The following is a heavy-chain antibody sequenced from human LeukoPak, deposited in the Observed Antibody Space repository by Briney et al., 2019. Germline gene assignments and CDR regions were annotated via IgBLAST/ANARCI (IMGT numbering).Heavy chain of an antibody. V-gene: IGHV3-53*01. Sequence: GGSLRLSCAASGFTVSSNFMSWVRQAPGKGLEWVSVIYSGGSTYYADSVKGRFTISRDNSKNTLYLQMNSLRAEDTAVYYCATSFSGGWTGRNDAFDIWGQGTMVTVSS. CDR3: ATSFSGGWTGRNDAFDI. J-gene: IGHJ3*02. CDR2: IYSGGST. CDR1: GFTVSSNF. D-gene: IGHD2-15*01.